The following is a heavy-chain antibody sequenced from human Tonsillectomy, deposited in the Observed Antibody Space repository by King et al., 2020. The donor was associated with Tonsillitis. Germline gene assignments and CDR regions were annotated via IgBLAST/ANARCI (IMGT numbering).Heavy chain of an antibody. CDR2: ISWDDDK. V-gene: IGHV2-5*02. J-gene: IGHJ4*02. D-gene: IGHD6-19*01. CDR1: GFSLSTSGVG. Sequence: TLKESGPTLVKPTQTLTLTCTFSGFSLSTSGVGVGWIRQPPGKALECLALISWDDDKLYKSRLTTTKDTSKNQVVLTMTNMDPVDPATYYCAHSSIAVAVGTGYYFDYWGQGTLVTVSS. CDR3: AHSSIAVAVGTGYYFDY.